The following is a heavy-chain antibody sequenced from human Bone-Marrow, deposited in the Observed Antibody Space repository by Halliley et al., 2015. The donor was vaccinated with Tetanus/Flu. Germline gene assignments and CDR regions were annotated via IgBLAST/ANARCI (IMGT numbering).Heavy chain of an antibody. CDR2: ISGDGYIT. V-gene: IGHV3-43*02. CDR3: ARDVAGRPDYYYSGMDV. J-gene: IGHJ6*01. Sequence: ISGDGYITYYGDSAKDRFTISRDNTKNSLHLQMNSLRLEDTALYYCARDVAGRPDYYYSGMDVWGQGTTVTVPS. D-gene: IGHD6-6*01.